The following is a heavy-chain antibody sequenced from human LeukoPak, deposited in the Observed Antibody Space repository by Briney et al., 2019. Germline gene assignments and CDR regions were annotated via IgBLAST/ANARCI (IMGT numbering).Heavy chain of an antibody. D-gene: IGHD1-1*01. CDR2: ISSTSSYK. CDR1: GFTFSSYS. V-gene: IGHV3-21*01. J-gene: IGHJ4*02. CDR3: VRPRSPASNDGGY. Sequence: PGGSLRLSCEASGFTFSSYSMKWVRQAPGKVLEWVSCISSTSSYKYYADSVKGRFTISRDNAKNSLYLQLNSLRAEDTALYYCVRPRSPASNDGGYWGQGTLVTVSS.